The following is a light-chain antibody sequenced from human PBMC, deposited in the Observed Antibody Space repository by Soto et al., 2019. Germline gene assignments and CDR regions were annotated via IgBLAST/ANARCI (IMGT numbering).Light chain of an antibody. CDR2: AAS. CDR3: HHGVSSPWT. Sequence: EIALKQSAGALSLSQWERATLSCRASQSVSSYYLAWYQQKPGQAPRLLIYAASSRATGIPDRFSGGGSGTDFTLTISRLEPGDFAVYYCHHGVSSPWTVGQGTKVDFK. V-gene: IGKV3-20*01. CDR1: QSVSSYY. J-gene: IGKJ1*01.